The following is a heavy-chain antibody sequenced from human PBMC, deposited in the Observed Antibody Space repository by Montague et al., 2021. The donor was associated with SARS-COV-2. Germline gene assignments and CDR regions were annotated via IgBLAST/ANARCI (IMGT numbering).Heavy chain of an antibody. CDR2: IFHNGNT. D-gene: IGHD3-16*01. CDR3: AREYRIELWQTNWYFGL. Sequence: SETLSLTCTVSGVSISGCCWGWIRPPPGTGLELVCYIFHNGNTKSNPSLKSRVSISVDTSKNQFSLRLSSVTAADTAVYYCAREYRIELWQTNWYFGLWGRGTLVTVSS. V-gene: IGHV4-59*01. CDR1: GVSISGCC. J-gene: IGHJ2*01.